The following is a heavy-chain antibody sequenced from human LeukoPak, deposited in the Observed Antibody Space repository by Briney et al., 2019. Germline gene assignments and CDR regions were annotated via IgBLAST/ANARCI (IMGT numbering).Heavy chain of an antibody. CDR1: GYIFTDYY. V-gene: IGHV1-2*02. Sequence: ASVKVSCKASGYIFTDYYMQWVRQAPGQGLEWMGWINREGETKYAPKFQGRVTMTRDTSISTVYMDLRGLTSDDTALYFYARETFSRGASPLGPWGQGTLVTVSS. D-gene: IGHD2-15*01. J-gene: IGHJ5*02. CDR3: ARETFSRGASPLGP. CDR2: INREGET.